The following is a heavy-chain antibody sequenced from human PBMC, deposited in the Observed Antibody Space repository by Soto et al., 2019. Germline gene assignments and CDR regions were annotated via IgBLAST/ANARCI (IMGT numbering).Heavy chain of an antibody. CDR1: GYTFTGYY. V-gene: IGHV1-2*04. CDR2: INPNSGGT. CDR3: AREDFIAAAGKNSLFDP. D-gene: IGHD6-13*01. Sequence: GASVKVSCKASGYTFTGYYMHWVRQAPGQGLEWMGWINPNSGGTNYAQKFQGWVTMTRDTSISTAYMELSRLRSDDTAVYYCAREDFIAAAGKNSLFDPWGQGTLVTVSS. J-gene: IGHJ5*02.